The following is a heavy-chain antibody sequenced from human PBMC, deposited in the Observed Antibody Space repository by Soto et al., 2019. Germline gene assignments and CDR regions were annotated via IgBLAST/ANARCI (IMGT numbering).Heavy chain of an antibody. Sequence: QVQLVESGGGVVQPGRSLRLSCAASGFTFSSYAMHWVRHAPGKGLEWVAVISYDGSNKYYADSVKGRFTISRDNSKNTLYLQMNSLRAEDTAVYYCARSEYSSSFFFDYWGQGTLVTVSS. CDR2: ISYDGSNK. V-gene: IGHV3-30-3*01. CDR1: GFTFSSYA. D-gene: IGHD6-6*01. J-gene: IGHJ4*02. CDR3: ARSEYSSSFFFDY.